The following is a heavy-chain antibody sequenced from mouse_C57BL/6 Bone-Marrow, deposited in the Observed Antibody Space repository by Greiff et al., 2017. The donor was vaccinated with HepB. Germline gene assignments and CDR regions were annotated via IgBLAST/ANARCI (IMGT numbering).Heavy chain of an antibody. CDR1: GYTFTDYY. CDR2: INPNNGGT. V-gene: IGHV1-26*01. CDR3: ARFSLYSNYRYFDV. Sequence: QLQQSGPELVKPGASVKISRKASGYTFTDYYMNWVKQSHGKSLEWIGDINPNNGGTSYNQKFKGKATLTVDKSSSTAYMELRSLTSEDSAVYYCARFSLYSNYRYFDVWGTGTTVTVSS. D-gene: IGHD2-5*01. J-gene: IGHJ1*03.